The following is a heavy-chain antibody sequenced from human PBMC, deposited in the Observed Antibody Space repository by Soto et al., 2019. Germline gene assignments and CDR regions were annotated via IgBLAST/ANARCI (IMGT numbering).Heavy chain of an antibody. CDR2: INSDGSAT. CDR3: ARDPSYSLDV. CDR1: GFTFSSRW. V-gene: IGHV3-74*03. J-gene: IGHJ6*02. Sequence: EVQMVESGGGLVQPGGSLRLSCAASGFTFSSRWMHWVRQPPGKGLVWVSHINSDGSATTYADSEKGRFTISRENAKNTLYLQMDSLRAEDTAVYYFARDPSYSLDVWGQETPVTVS.